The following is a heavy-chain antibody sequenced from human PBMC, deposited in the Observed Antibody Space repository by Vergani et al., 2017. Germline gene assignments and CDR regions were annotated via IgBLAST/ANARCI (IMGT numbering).Heavy chain of an antibody. J-gene: IGHJ4*01. CDR3: AILTYYYYSSGYYLDY. CDR1: GYSLTELT. CDR2: FDPEHGEV. D-gene: IGHD3-22*01. V-gene: IGHV1-24*01. Sequence: QVQLVQSGSEVRKPGASVKVSCQVSGYSLTELTINWVRQAPGKGLEWMGGFDPEHGEVTFAHHIQGRVTMTEDRSTETAYMELSSVRPEDTALYYCAILTYYYYSSGYYLDYWGQGNLVNVSS.